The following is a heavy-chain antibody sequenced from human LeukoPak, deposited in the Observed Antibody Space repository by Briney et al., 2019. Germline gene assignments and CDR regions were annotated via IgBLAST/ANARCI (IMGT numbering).Heavy chain of an antibody. CDR2: INHSGST. V-gene: IGHV4-34*01. Sequence: PSETLSLTCAVYGGSFSGYYWSWIRQPPGKGLEWIGEINHSGSTNYNPSLKSRVTISVDTSKNQFSLKLSSVTAADTAVYYCARPYYYCSGSYWAYWGQGTLVTVSS. CDR1: GGSFSGYY. CDR3: ARPYYYCSGSYWAY. J-gene: IGHJ4*02. D-gene: IGHD3-10*01.